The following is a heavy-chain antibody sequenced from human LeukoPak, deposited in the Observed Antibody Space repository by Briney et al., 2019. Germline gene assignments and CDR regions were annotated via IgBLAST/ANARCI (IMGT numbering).Heavy chain of an antibody. D-gene: IGHD4-17*01. V-gene: IGHV4-39*01. CDR1: DDSISSSTYSSTYY. J-gene: IGHJ4*02. Sequence: SSETLSLTCTVSDDSISSSTYSSTYYWGWIRQPPGKGLEWIGSIYYSGSTYYNPSLKSRVTISVDTSKNQFSLKLSSVTAADTAVYYCARGAYGDYPFDYWGQGTLVTVSS. CDR2: IYYSGST. CDR3: ARGAYGDYPFDY.